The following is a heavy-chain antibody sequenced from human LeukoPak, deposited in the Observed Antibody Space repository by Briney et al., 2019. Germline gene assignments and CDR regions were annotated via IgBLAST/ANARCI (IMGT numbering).Heavy chain of an antibody. V-gene: IGHV3-7*05. J-gene: IGHJ6*02. CDR1: GFPFSSYC. D-gene: IGHD6-19*01. CDR3: ARDEHSSGWYLPPYYYYGMDV. CDR2: IKRDGSGK. Sequence: GGSLRLSCAASGFPFSSYCVSWVRDAPGKGLEGVGNIKRDGSGKYYVDSVKGRFTISRDNAKNSLYLQMNSLRAEDTAVYYCARDEHSSGWYLPPYYYYGMDVWGQGTTVTVSS.